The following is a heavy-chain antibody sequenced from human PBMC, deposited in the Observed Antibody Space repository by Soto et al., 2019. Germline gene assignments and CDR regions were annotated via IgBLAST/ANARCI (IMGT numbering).Heavy chain of an antibody. CDR3: ATDSQQLVPGYYYYGMDV. CDR1: GYTLTELS. V-gene: IGHV1-24*01. Sequence: GPSVKVSCKVSGYTLTELSMHWVRQAPGKGLEWMGGFDPEDGETTYAQKFQGRVTMTEDTSTDTAYMELSSLRSEDTAVYYCATDSQQLVPGYYYYGMDVWGQGTTVTVSS. CDR2: FDPEDGET. D-gene: IGHD6-13*01. J-gene: IGHJ6*02.